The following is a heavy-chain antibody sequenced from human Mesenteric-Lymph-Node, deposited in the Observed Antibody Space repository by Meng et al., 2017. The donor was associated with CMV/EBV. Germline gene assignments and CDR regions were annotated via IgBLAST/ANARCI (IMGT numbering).Heavy chain of an antibody. CDR2: IWYDGSNK. Sequence: GESLKISCAASGFTFSSYGMHWVRQAPGKGLEWVAVIWYDGSNKYYAHSVKGRFTISRDNSKNTLYLQMNSLRAEDTAVYYCAYSSSWYCFDYWGQGTLVTVSS. J-gene: IGHJ4*02. CDR3: AYSSSWYCFDY. CDR1: GFTFSSYG. D-gene: IGHD6-13*01. V-gene: IGHV3-33*01.